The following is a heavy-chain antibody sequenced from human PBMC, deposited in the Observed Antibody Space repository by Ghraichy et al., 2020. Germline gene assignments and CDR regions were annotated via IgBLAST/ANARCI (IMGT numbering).Heavy chain of an antibody. J-gene: IGHJ6*02. V-gene: IGHV1-58*02. CDR3: AAEKKGGQDYYYYYGMDV. CDR1: GFTFTSSA. CDR2: IVVGSGNT. D-gene: IGHD2-15*01. Sequence: SVKVSCKASGFTFTSSAMQWVRQARGQRLEWIGWIVVGSGNTNYAQKFQERVTITRDMSTSTAYMELSSLRSEDTAVYYCAAEKKGGQDYYYYYGMDVWGQGTTVTVSS.